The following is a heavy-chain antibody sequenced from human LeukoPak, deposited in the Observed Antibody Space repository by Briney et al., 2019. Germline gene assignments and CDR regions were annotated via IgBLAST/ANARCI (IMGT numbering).Heavy chain of an antibody. CDR2: INPSGGST. CDR3: AREEVTTLYGMDV. D-gene: IGHD1-14*01. V-gene: IGHV1-46*01. CDR1: GYTFTGYY. J-gene: IGHJ6*02. Sequence: ASVKVSCKASGYTFTGYYMHWVRQAPGQGLEWMGIINPSGGSTSYAQKFQGRVTMTRDTSTSTVYMELSSLRSEDTAVYYCAREEVTTLYGMDVWGQGTTVTVSS.